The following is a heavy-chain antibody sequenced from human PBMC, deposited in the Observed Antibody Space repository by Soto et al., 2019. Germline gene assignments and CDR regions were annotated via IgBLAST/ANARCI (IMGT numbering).Heavy chain of an antibody. CDR1: GFTFSSYS. V-gene: IGHV3-48*02. Sequence: GGSLRLACAASGFTFSSYSMNWVRQAPGKGLEWVSYISSSSSTIYYADSVKGRFTISRDNAKNSLYLQMNSLRDEDTAVYYCARDRSRRQYYYYGMDVWGQGTTVTVSS. CDR2: ISSSSSTI. J-gene: IGHJ6*02. CDR3: ARDRSRRQYYYYGMDV.